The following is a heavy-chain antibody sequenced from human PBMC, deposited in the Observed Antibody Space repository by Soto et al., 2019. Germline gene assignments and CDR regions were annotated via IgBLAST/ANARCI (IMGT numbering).Heavy chain of an antibody. CDR3: ARDLRFGDNWFDP. J-gene: IGHJ5*02. D-gene: IGHD3-10*01. V-gene: IGHV4-59*01. CDR1: GGSISSYY. CDR2: IYYSGST. Sequence: SETLSLTCTVSGGSISSYYWSWIRQPPGKGLEWIGYIYYSGSTNYNPSLKSRVTISVDTSKNQFSLKLSSVTAADTAVYYCARDLRFGDNWFDPWGQGTLVTVSS.